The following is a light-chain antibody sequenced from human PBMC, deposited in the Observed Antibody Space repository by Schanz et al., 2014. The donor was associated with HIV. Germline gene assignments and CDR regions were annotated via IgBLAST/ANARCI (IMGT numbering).Light chain of an antibody. CDR3: QQRSSWPLT. CDR1: QSVSSY. CDR2: DAS. Sequence: EIVLPQSPATLSLSPGERATLSCRASQSVSSYLAWYQQKPGQAPRLLIYDASNRATGIPVRFSGSGSGTDFTLTISSLEPEDFAVYSCQQRSSWPLTFGGGTKVEIK. J-gene: IGKJ4*01. V-gene: IGKV3-11*01.